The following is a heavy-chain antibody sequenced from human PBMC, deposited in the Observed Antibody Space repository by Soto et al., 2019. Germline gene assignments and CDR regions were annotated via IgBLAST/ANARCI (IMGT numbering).Heavy chain of an antibody. CDR1: GGTFSSYT. CDR2: IIPVLGIA. V-gene: IGHV1-69*08. CDR3: ARDGRWLRLDAFDI. D-gene: IGHD1-26*01. Sequence: QVQLVQSGAAVKKPGSSVKVSCKASGGTFSSYTISWVRQAPGQGLEWMGRIIPVLGIANYAQKFQGRVTITADKSTSTAYMELSRLKSEDRDVYYCARDGRWLRLDAFDIWGQGTMVTVSS. J-gene: IGHJ3*02.